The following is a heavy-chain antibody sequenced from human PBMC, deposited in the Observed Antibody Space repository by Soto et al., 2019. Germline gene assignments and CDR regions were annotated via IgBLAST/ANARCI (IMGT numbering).Heavy chain of an antibody. D-gene: IGHD6-19*01. V-gene: IGHV1-3*01. CDR3: ARAVAVAADFDY. CDR1: GYTFTGYA. Sequence: ASVKVSCKASGYTFTGYAMHWVRQAPGQRLEWMGWINAGNGNTKYSQKFQGRVTITRGTSASTAYMELSSLRSEDTAVYYCARAVAVAADFDYWGQGTLVTAPQ. CDR2: INAGNGNT. J-gene: IGHJ4*02.